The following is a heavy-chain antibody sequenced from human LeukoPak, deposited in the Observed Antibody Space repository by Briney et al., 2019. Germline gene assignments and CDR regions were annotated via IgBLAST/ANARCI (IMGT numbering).Heavy chain of an antibody. Sequence: GRSLTHSCSASGFTLRSFRMHWVRQAPGKGLEWVAVIWYDGSNKYYADSVKGRFTISRDNSKNTLYLQMNSLRAEDTAVYYCAKCMHDYGHYGHNDACYIWGRETMVTVSS. CDR3: AKCMHDYGHYGHNDACYI. CDR1: GFTLRSFR. J-gene: IGHJ3*02. D-gene: IGHD4-17*01. CDR2: IWYDGSNK. V-gene: IGHV3-33*06.